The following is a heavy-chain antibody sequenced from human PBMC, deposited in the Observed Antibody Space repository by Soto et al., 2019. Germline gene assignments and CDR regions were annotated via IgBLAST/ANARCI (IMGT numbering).Heavy chain of an antibody. J-gene: IGHJ4*02. Sequence: QVQLVQSGAEVKKPGASVKVSCKASGYTFTSYGISWVRQAPGQGLEWMGWISAYNGNTNYAQKLQGRVTMTTDTSTSTADMELRSLRSDDTAVYYCARDRRMVYAIPYFDYWGQGTLVTVSS. CDR2: ISAYNGNT. CDR3: ARDRRMVYAIPYFDY. V-gene: IGHV1-18*04. D-gene: IGHD2-8*01. CDR1: GYTFTSYG.